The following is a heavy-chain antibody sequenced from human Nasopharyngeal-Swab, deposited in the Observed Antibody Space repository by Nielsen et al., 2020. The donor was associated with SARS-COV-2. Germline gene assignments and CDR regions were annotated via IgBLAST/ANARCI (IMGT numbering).Heavy chain of an antibody. CDR3: ARDQDISGGNPLDYYYGMDV. Sequence: GSLRLSCAASGFTFSSYGMHWVRQAPGQGLEWVAVIWYDGSNKYYADSVKGRFTISRDNSKNTLYLQMNSLRAEDTAVYYCARDQDISGGNPLDYYYGMDVWGQGTTVTVSS. J-gene: IGHJ6*02. CDR2: IWYDGSNK. CDR1: GFTFSSYG. D-gene: IGHD2-15*01. V-gene: IGHV3-33*01.